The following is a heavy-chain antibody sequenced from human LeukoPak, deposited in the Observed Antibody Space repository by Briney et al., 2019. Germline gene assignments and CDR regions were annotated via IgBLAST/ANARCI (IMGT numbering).Heavy chain of an antibody. CDR2: ITPPFGTA. J-gene: IGHJ1*01. CDR1: GYTFTSYY. CDR3: ARDPSDIRSLIAH. Sequence: SVKVSCKASGYTFTSYYMHWVRQAPGQGLEWMGGITPPFGTANYAQKFQGRVTITADESASTAYMELSSLRSEDTAVYYCARDPSDIRSLIAHWGQGTLVTVSS. D-gene: IGHD2-15*01. V-gene: IGHV1-69*13.